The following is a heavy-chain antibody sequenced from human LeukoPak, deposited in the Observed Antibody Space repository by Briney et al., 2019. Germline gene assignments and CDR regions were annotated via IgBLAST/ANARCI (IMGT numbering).Heavy chain of an antibody. J-gene: IGHJ4*02. CDR1: GGSFSGYF. CDR3: ARDLSSYGHLNHFDY. D-gene: IGHD5-18*01. Sequence: SETLSLTCAVYGGSFSGYFWSWIRQPPGKGLEWIGEINHSGSTNYNPSLKSRVTISVDASKNQFSLKLSSVTAADTAVYYCARDLSSYGHLNHFDYWGQGTLVTVSS. V-gene: IGHV4-34*09. CDR2: INHSGST.